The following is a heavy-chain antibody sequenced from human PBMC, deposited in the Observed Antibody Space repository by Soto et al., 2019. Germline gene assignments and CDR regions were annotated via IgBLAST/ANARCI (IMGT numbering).Heavy chain of an antibody. D-gene: IGHD5-12*01. V-gene: IGHV1-69*01. J-gene: IGHJ3*02. Sequence: QVQLVQSGAEVKKPGSSVKVSCKASGGTFSSYAISWVRQAPGQGLEWVGGIIPIFGTANYAQKFQGRITNTADECTSTDYMELSRLRSEDTAVYYCARERRGYSGSRRSFDIWGQGTMVTVSS. CDR1: GGTFSSYA. CDR3: ARERRGYSGSRRSFDI. CDR2: IIPIFGTA.